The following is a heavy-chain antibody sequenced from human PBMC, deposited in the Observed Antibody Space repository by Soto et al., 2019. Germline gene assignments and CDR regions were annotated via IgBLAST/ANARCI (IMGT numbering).Heavy chain of an antibody. Sequence: ASVKVSCKASGYTFTSYDINWVRQATGQGLEWMGWMNPNSGNTGYAQKFQGRVTMTRNTSISTAYMELSSLRSEDTAVYYCARAFRSYDASADYYYYYYGMDVWGQGTTVTVSS. J-gene: IGHJ6*02. CDR2: MNPNSGNT. CDR3: ARAFRSYDASADYYYYYYGMDV. V-gene: IGHV1-8*01. CDR1: GYTFTSYD. D-gene: IGHD3-3*01.